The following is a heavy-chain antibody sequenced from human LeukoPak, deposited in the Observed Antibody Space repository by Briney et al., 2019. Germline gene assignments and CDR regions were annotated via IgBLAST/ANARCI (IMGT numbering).Heavy chain of an antibody. CDR1: GFSFSNSW. J-gene: IGHJ6*02. V-gene: IGHV3-7*01. D-gene: IGHD6-13*01. Sequence: GGSLRPSCAASGFSFSNSWMSWGRQAPGQGLGWVANINPDGSETTYVDSVKGRFTISRDNAKNSLFLQMNSPRVDDTAMHYCRTSAAGCGMDAWAQGTTVTVSS. CDR3: RTSAAGCGMDA. CDR2: INPDGSET.